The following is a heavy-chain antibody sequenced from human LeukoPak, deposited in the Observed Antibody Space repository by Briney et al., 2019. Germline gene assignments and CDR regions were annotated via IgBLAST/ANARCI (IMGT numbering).Heavy chain of an antibody. Sequence: PGGSLRLSCAASGFTFKNYAMSWVRQAPGKGLEWVSSIDGSGDNRYYADSVKGRFTVSRDDSKNTLYLQMNSLRAEDTAVYYCAKDGGLWVSAHWGDSWGRGTLVTVSS. CDR3: AKDGGLWVSAHWGDS. V-gene: IGHV3-23*01. CDR1: GFTFKNYA. CDR2: IDGSGDNR. D-gene: IGHD7-27*01. J-gene: IGHJ4*02.